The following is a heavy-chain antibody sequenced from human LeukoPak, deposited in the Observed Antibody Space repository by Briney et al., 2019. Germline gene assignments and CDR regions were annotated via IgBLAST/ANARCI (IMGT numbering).Heavy chain of an antibody. CDR3: AKDKGLTMATIRGIDY. CDR1: GFTFDDYA. D-gene: IGHD5-24*01. V-gene: IGHV3-43D*03. Sequence: GGSLRLSCAASGFTFDDYAMHWVRQAPGKGLEWVSLISWDGGSTYYADSVKGRFTISRDNSKNSLYLQMNSLRAEDTALYYCAKDKGLTMATIRGIDYWGQGTLVTVSS. CDR2: ISWDGGST. J-gene: IGHJ4*02.